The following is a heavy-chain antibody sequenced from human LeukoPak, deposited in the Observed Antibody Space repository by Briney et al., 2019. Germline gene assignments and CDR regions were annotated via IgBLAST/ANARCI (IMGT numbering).Heavy chain of an antibody. CDR2: INHSGST. J-gene: IGHJ6*03. D-gene: IGHD2-15*01. V-gene: IGHV4-34*01. Sequence: SETLSLTCAVYGGSFSGYYWSWIRQPPGKGLEWIGEINHSGSTNYNPSLKSRVTISVDTSKNQFSLKLSSVTAADTAVYYCARSRRPNCSGGSCYPYYYYYMDVWGKGTTVTVSS. CDR3: ARSRRPNCSGGSCYPYYYYYMDV. CDR1: GGSFSGYY.